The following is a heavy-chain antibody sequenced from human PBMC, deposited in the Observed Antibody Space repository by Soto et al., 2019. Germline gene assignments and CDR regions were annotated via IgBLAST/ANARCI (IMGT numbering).Heavy chain of an antibody. CDR2: ISSSSSYI. D-gene: IGHD2-21*02. CDR3: ARDRLVTYYFDY. Sequence: SLRLSCAASGFTFSSYSMNWVRQAPGKGLEWVSSISSSSSYIYYADSVKGRFTISRDNAKNSLYLQMNSLRAEDTAVYYCARDRLVTYYFDYWGQGTLVTVSS. J-gene: IGHJ4*02. V-gene: IGHV3-21*01. CDR1: GFTFSSYS.